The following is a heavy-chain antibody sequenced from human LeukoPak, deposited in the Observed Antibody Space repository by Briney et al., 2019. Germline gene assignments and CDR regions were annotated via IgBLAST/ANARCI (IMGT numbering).Heavy chain of an antibody. CDR2: ISAYNGNT. CDR3: ARDQGLYYMDV. V-gene: IGHV1-18*01. Sequence: ASVKVSCKASGYTFTSYAMNWVRQAPGQGLEWMGWISAYNGNTNSAQNLQGRVTMTTDTSASTAYMELRSLRSDDTAVYYCARDQGLYYMDVWGKGTTVTISS. J-gene: IGHJ6*03. CDR1: GYTFTSYA.